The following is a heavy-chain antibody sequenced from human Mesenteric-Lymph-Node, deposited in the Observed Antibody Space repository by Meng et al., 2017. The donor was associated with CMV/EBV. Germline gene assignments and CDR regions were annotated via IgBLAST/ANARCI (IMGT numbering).Heavy chain of an antibody. CDR3: ATVSTGTGAWFDA. Sequence: ASVKVSCKVSGYTLTELSMHWVRQAPGKGLEWMGGFDPEDGPDDSQTIYAQKFQGRVTMTEDTSTDTAYMELRSLRSEDTAVYYCATVSTGTGAWFDAWGQGTLVTVSS. CDR1: GYTLTELS. V-gene: IGHV1-24*01. J-gene: IGHJ5*02. D-gene: IGHD1-1*01. CDR2: FDPEDGPDDSQT.